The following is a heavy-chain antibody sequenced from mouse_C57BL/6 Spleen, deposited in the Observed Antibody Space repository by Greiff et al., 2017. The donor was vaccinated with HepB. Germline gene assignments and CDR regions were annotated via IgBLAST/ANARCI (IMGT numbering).Heavy chain of an antibody. CDR1: GFTFSSYA. CDR3: ARDKDEYDGFDY. CDR2: ISDGGSYT. J-gene: IGHJ2*01. D-gene: IGHD2-4*01. Sequence: EVKLVESGGGLVKPGGSLKLSCAASGFTFSSYAMSWVRQTPEKRLEWVATISDGGSYTYYPDNVKGRFTISRDNAKNNLYLQMSHLKSEDTAMYYCARDKDEYDGFDYWGQGTTLTVSS. V-gene: IGHV5-4*01.